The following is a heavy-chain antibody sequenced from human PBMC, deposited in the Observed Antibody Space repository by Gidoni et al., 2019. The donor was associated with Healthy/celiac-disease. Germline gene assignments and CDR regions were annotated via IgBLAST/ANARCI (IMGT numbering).Heavy chain of an antibody. D-gene: IGHD6-19*01. Sequence: QVQLQQWGAGLLTPSETRSLTCAVFGGSFSGYYWSWIRQPPGKGLEWIGEINHSGSTNYNPSLKSRVTISVDTSKNQFSLKLSSVTAADTAVYYCARDRSGWTRYFDYWGQGTLVTVSS. V-gene: IGHV4-34*01. CDR2: INHSGST. J-gene: IGHJ4*02. CDR3: ARDRSGWTRYFDY. CDR1: GGSFSGYY.